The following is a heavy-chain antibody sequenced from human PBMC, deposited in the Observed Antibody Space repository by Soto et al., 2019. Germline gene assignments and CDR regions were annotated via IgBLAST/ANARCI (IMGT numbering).Heavy chain of an antibody. J-gene: IGHJ6*02. Sequence: SETLSLTCTVSGGSISSYYWSWIRQPPGKGLERIGYIYYSGSTNYNPSLKSRVTISVDTSKNQFSLKLSSVTAADTAVYYCARGAAAGYYYYGMDVWGQGTTVTVSS. CDR1: GGSISSYY. D-gene: IGHD6-13*01. CDR3: ARGAAAGYYYYGMDV. V-gene: IGHV4-59*01. CDR2: IYYSGST.